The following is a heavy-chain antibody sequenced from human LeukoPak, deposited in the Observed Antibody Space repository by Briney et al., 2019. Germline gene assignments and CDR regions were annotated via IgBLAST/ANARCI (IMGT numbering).Heavy chain of an antibody. J-gene: IGHJ4*02. CDR3: ATSGSGGNYPLDY. V-gene: IGHV3-21*01. CDR1: GXTFSSYA. Sequence: GSLRLSCSASGXTFSSYAMNWVRQAPGKGLEWVSSITRSSSYIYYADSVKGRFTTSRDNAKNSLFLQVNSLRAEDTALYYCATSGSGGNYPLDYWGQGTLVTVSS. D-gene: IGHD1-26*01. CDR2: ITRSSSYI.